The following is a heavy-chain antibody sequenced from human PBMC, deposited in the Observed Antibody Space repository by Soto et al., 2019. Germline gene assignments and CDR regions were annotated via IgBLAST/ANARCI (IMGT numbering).Heavy chain of an antibody. CDR3: AGHDYGDYVRAFDI. V-gene: IGHV3-21*01. D-gene: IGHD4-17*01. CDR2: ISSSSIYI. CDR1: GFTFSSYS. Sequence: GGSLRLSCAASGFTFSSYSMNWVRQAPGKGLEWVSSISSSSIYIYYADSVKGRFTISRDNAKNSLYLQMNSLRAEDTAVYYCAGHDYGDYVRAFDIWGQGTMVTVSS. J-gene: IGHJ3*02.